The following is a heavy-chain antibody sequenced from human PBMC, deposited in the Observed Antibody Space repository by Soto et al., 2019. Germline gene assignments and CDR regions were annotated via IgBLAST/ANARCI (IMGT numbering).Heavy chain of an antibody. Sequence: VESLKISCNGSGYSFTSYWIGWGRQMPWKGLEWMGIIYPGDSDTRYSPSFQGQVTISADKSISTAYLQWSSLKASDTAMYYCARGDCSGGSCEFDPWGQGTLVTVSS. D-gene: IGHD2-15*01. CDR3: ARGDCSGGSCEFDP. CDR1: GYSFTSYW. V-gene: IGHV5-51*01. CDR2: IYPGDSDT. J-gene: IGHJ5*02.